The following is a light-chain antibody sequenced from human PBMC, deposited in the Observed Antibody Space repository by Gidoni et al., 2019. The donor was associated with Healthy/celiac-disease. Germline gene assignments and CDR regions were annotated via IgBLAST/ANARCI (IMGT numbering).Light chain of an antibody. CDR2: AAS. Sequence: DPVTITCRASQGISSYLAWYQQKSGKAPKLLIYAASTLQSGVPSRFSGSGSGTEFTLTISSLQPEDFATYYCQQLNSYPYTFGQGTKLEIK. CDR1: QGISSY. J-gene: IGKJ2*01. V-gene: IGKV1-9*01. CDR3: QQLNSYPYT.